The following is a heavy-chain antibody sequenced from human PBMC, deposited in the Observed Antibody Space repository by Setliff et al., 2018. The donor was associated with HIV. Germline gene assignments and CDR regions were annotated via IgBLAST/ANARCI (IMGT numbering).Heavy chain of an antibody. J-gene: IGHJ3*02. Sequence: PGESLKISCKDSRYSFASYWIGWVRQMPGKGLEWMGIIYPGDSDTRYSPSFQGRVTISADKSISTAYLQWSSLKASDTAIYYCARHVSRGLPPLDGFDIWGQGTMVTVSS. CDR3: ARHVSRGLPPLDGFDI. CDR2: IYPGDSDT. D-gene: IGHD3-16*01. V-gene: IGHV5-51*01. CDR1: RYSFASYW.